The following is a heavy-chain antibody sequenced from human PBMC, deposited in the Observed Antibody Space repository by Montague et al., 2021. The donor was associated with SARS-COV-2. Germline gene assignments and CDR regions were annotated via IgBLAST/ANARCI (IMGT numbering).Heavy chain of an antibody. D-gene: IGHD3-3*01. J-gene: IGHJ5*02. Sequence: TLSLTCTVSGGSISSGSYYWSWIRQPAGKGLEWIGRIYTSGSTNYNPSLKSRVTISVDTSKNQFSLKLSSVTAADTAVYYCAREGDYYDFWGGYYWAYWFDPWGQGTLVTVSS. CDR2: IYTSGST. CDR3: AREGDYYDFWGGYYWAYWFDP. V-gene: IGHV4-61*02. CDR1: GGSISSGSYY.